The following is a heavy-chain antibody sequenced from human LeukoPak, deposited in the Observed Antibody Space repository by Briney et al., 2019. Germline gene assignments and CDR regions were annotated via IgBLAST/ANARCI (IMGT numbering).Heavy chain of an antibody. CDR2: SHGSGGAT. Sequence: GGSLRLSCAASGFTFSTFAVGWVRRGPGKGLEWVSDSHGSGGATFYADSVKGRFTVSRDDSKSTLYLQMNSLRAEDTAVYYCAKYNGFCSSGSCNYFDYWGQGILVTVSS. J-gene: IGHJ4*02. CDR1: GFTFSTFA. D-gene: IGHD2-15*01. CDR3: AKYNGFCSSGSCNYFDY. V-gene: IGHV3-23*01.